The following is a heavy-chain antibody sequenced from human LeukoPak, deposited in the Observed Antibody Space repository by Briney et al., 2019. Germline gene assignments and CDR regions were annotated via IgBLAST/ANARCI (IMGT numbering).Heavy chain of an antibody. CDR3: ARLDGNYYYYYYMDV. D-gene: IGHD1-1*01. V-gene: IGHV1-2*02. CDR1: GYTFTGYY. CDR2: INPNSGGT. J-gene: IGHJ6*03. Sequence: GASVKVSCKASGYTFTGYYMHWVRQAPGQGLEWMGWINPNSGGTNYAQKFQGRVTMTRDTSISTAYMELSRVISDDTAVYYCARLDGNYYYYYYMDVWGKGTTVTISS.